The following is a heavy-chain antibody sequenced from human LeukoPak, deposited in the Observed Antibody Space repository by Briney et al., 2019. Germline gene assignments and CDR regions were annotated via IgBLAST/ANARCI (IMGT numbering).Heavy chain of an antibody. D-gene: IGHD2-21*02. CDR2: IFYSGST. V-gene: IGHV4-59*01. CDR3: ARAAPCGAGCSAWLDP. Sequence: SETLSLTRTVSGGSMSSYFWSWIRQPPGKELEWIGYIFYSGSTNYNPSLKSRVTISVDTSKNQFSLELSSVTAADTAVYYCARAAPCGAGCSAWLDPWGQGTLVTVSS. J-gene: IGHJ5*02. CDR1: GGSMSSYF.